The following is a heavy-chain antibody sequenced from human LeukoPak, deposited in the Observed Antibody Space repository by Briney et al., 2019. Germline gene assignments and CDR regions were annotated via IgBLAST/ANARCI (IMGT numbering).Heavy chain of an antibody. D-gene: IGHD1-14*01. J-gene: IGHJ5*02. V-gene: IGHV4-30-2*01. Sequence: PSETLSLTCTVSGGSISSGGYYWSWIRQPPGKGLEWIGYIYHSGSTYYNPSLKSRVTISVDRSKNQFSLKLSSVTAADTAVYYCARDTGPSRILNWFDPWGQGTLVTVSS. CDR2: IYHSGST. CDR1: GGSISSGGYY. CDR3: ARDTGPSRILNWFDP.